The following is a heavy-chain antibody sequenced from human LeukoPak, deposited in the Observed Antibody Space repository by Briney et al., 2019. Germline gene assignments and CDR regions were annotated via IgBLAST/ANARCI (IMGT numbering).Heavy chain of an antibody. Sequence: IPSETLSLTCAVYGGSFSGYYWSWIRQPPGKGLEWIGEINHSGSTNYNPSLKSRVTISVDTSKNQFSLKLSSVTAADTAVYYCARGSRGSSWHVARNPPGQHNWFDPWGQGTLVTVSS. D-gene: IGHD6-13*01. CDR1: GGSFSGYY. CDR2: INHSGST. CDR3: ARGSRGSSWHVARNPPGQHNWFDP. J-gene: IGHJ5*02. V-gene: IGHV4-34*01.